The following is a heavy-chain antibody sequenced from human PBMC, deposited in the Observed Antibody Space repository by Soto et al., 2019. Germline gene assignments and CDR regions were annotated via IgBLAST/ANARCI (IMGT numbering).Heavy chain of an antibody. J-gene: IGHJ4*02. D-gene: IGHD3-10*01. CDR3: ARGPRVSSTGTGAH. CDR1: GFTFSAYW. V-gene: IGHV3-74*01. CDR2: ISDDGSTA. Sequence: PGGSLRLSCAVSGFTFSAYWMHWVRQAPGKGLTWVSRISDDGSTATYADSVKGRFIISRDNAKNPLYLEMNTLRADDSGLYYCARGPRVSSTGTGAHWGRGTLVTVSS.